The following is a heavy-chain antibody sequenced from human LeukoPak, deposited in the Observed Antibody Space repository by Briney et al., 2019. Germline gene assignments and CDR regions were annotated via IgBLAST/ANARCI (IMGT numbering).Heavy chain of an antibody. V-gene: IGHV3-20*04. Sequence: GGSLSLSCAASGFKFDDYGMSWVRQAPGKGWVGVCDINWNGAWTGYADSVKGRFTISRDNAKNSLYLQMNSLRAEDTALYYCAGYYYDSSRGFDLWGQGTLVTVSA. CDR3: AGYYYDSSRGFDL. CDR1: GFKFDDYG. D-gene: IGHD3-22*01. J-gene: IGHJ5*02. CDR2: INWNGAWT.